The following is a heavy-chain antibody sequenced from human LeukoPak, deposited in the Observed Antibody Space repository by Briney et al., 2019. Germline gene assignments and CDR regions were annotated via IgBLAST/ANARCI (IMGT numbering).Heavy chain of an antibody. J-gene: IGHJ4*02. V-gene: IGHV1-46*01. CDR1: GYTFTSYY. CDR2: INPSGGST. Sequence: ASVKVSCKASGYTFTSYYMHWVRQAPGQGLEWMGIINPSGGSTSYAQKFQGGVTMTRDTSTSTVYMELSSLRSEDTAVYYCARDRVRDGYNFGYFDYWGQGTLVTVSS. CDR3: ARDRVRDGYNFGYFDY. D-gene: IGHD5-24*01.